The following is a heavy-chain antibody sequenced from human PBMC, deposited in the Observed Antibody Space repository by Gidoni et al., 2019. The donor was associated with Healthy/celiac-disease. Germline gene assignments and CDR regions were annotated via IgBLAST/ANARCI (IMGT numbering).Heavy chain of an antibody. V-gene: IGHV3-9*01. Sequence: EVQLVESGGGLVQPGRSLRLSCAASGFTFDDYAMHWVRQAPGKGLEWVSGISWNSGSIGYADSVKGRFTISRDNAKNSLYLQMNSLRAEDTALYYCAKDWGVVYYYYGMDVWGQGTTVTVSS. CDR3: AKDWGVVYYYYGMDV. J-gene: IGHJ6*02. CDR1: GFTFDDYA. CDR2: ISWNSGSI. D-gene: IGHD3-10*01.